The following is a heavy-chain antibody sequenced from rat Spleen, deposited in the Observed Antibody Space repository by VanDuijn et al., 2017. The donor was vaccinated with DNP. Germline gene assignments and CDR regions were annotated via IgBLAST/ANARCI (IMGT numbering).Heavy chain of an antibody. CDR3: ARWTYYFDY. J-gene: IGHJ2*01. V-gene: IGHV3-1*01. CDR2: ISYSGSA. CDR1: DYSITNNY. Sequence: EVQFQESGPGLVKPSQSLSLTCSVTDYSITNNYWGWVRQFPGNKVEWIGHISYSGSATYNPSLKSRISITRDTSKNQFFLQLSSVTTEDTATYYCARWTYYFDYWGQGVMVTVSS.